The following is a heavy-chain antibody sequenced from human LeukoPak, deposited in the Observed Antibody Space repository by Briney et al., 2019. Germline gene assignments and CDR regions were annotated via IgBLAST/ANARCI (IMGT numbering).Heavy chain of an antibody. CDR1: GGSISSYY. V-gene: IGHV4-59*01. Sequence: SETLSLTCTVSGGSISSYYWSWIRQPPGRVLGWNGHIYYSGSTNHNPSLKSRVTMSVDTSKKQFSLKLSSVTAADTAVYYCARGELRVGATAFDYWGQGTLVTVSS. D-gene: IGHD1-26*01. CDR3: ARGELRVGATAFDY. J-gene: IGHJ4*02. CDR2: IYYSGST.